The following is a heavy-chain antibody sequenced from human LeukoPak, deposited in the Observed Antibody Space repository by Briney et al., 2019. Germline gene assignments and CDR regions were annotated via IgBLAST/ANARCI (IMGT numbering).Heavy chain of an antibody. Sequence: SQTLSLTCAVSGYSISSGYYWGWIRQPPGKGLEWIGSIYHSGSTYYNPSLKGRVTISVDTSKNQFSLKLSSVTAADTAVYYCAREVSVGAIDYWGQGTLVTVSS. CDR1: GYSISSGYY. CDR3: AREVSVGAIDY. CDR2: IYHSGST. V-gene: IGHV4-38-2*02. D-gene: IGHD1-26*01. J-gene: IGHJ4*02.